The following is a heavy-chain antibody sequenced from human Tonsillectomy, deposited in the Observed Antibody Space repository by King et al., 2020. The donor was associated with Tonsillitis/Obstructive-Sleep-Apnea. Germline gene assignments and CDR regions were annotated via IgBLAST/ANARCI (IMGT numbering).Heavy chain of an antibody. D-gene: IGHD6-13*01. Sequence: VQLVQSGGGLVQPGGSLRLSCAASGFTVSSNYMSWVRQAPGKGLEWVSVIYSGGSTYYADSVKGRFTISRDNSKNTLYLQMNSLSAEDTAVYYCASEGYSSSWYETYYYMDVWGKGTTVTVSS. J-gene: IGHJ6*03. CDR1: GFTVSSNY. CDR3: ASEGYSSSWYETYYYMDV. V-gene: IGHV3-66*01. CDR2: IYSGGST.